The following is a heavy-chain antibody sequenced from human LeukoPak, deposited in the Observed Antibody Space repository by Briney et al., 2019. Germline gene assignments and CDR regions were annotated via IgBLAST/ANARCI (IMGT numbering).Heavy chain of an antibody. J-gene: IGHJ6*03. D-gene: IGHD3-22*01. Sequence: PGGSPRLSCTASGFTFGDYAMSWVRQAPGKGVEWVGFIRSKAYGGTTEYAASVKGRFTISRDDSKSIAYLQMNSLKTEDTAVYYCSNYYDSSGYYAYYYYYMDVWGKGTTVTVSS. CDR3: SNYYDSSGYYAYYYYYMDV. CDR2: IRSKAYGGTT. CDR1: GFTFGDYA. V-gene: IGHV3-49*04.